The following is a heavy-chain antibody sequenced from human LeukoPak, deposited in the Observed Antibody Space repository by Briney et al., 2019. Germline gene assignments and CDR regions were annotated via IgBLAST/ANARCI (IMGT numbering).Heavy chain of an antibody. CDR1: GGSISSYY. D-gene: IGHD3-9*01. CDR3: AREGGVLRYFDPSVAPINGMDV. Sequence: SETLSLTCTVSGGSISSYYWSWIRQPAGEGLEWIGRIYTSGSTNYNPSLKSRVTMSVDTSKNQFSLKLSSVTAADTAVYYCAREGGVLRYFDPSVAPINGMDVWGQGTTVTVSS. J-gene: IGHJ6*02. CDR2: IYTSGST. V-gene: IGHV4-4*07.